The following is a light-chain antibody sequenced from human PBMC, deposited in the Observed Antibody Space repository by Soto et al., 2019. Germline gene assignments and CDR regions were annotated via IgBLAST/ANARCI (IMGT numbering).Light chain of an antibody. V-gene: IGLV4-69*01. J-gene: IGLJ2*01. Sequence: QLVLTQSPSASASLGASVKLTCTLTSGHSSDAIAWHQQQPEKGPRYLMKLNSDGSHSKGDGIPDRFSGSSSGAERYLTISNLQSEDEADYYCQTWGTGFHVVFGGGTKLTVL. CDR1: SGHSSDA. CDR3: QTWGTGFHVV. CDR2: LNSDGSH.